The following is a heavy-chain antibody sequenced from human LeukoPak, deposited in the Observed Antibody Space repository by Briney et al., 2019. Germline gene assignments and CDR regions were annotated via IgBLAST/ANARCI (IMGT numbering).Heavy chain of an antibody. CDR3: ARQEVYGSGSFDY. Sequence: PGGSLRLSCAASGFTFSSYTMNWVRQAPGKGLEWVSSISSSSNYIYYADSVKGRFTISRDNAKNSLYLQMNSLRAEDTAVYYCARQEVYGSGSFDYWGQGTLVAVSS. CDR2: ISSSSNYI. J-gene: IGHJ4*02. CDR1: GFTFSSYT. D-gene: IGHD3-10*01. V-gene: IGHV3-21*01.